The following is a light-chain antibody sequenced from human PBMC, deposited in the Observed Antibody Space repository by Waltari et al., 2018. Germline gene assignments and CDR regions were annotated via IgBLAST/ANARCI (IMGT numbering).Light chain of an antibody. CDR2: AAS. V-gene: IGKV1-39*01. CDR3: QQSYSNPD. J-gene: IGKJ5*01. Sequence: DVQMTQSPSSLSASVGARVTITCRASQSISTYLNWYQQKPGKAPKLLIYAASSLQSGVSSRFSGSGSGTDFTLTISSLQPEDFATYYCQQSYSNPDFGQGTRLEIK. CDR1: QSISTY.